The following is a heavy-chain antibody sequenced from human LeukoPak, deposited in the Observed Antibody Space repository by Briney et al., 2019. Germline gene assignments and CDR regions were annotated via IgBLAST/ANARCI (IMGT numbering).Heavy chain of an antibody. D-gene: IGHD2-2*01. V-gene: IGHV5-51*01. Sequence: GESLKISCEVYGYSFSTYWLGWVRQMPGKGLEWMGTFNPGDSDIRYSPSFQGQVTISADKSISTAYLQWSSLKASDTAMYYCARHVSSSRVAFDIWGQGTMVTVSS. J-gene: IGHJ3*02. CDR3: ARHVSSSRVAFDI. CDR1: GYSFSTYW. CDR2: FNPGDSDI.